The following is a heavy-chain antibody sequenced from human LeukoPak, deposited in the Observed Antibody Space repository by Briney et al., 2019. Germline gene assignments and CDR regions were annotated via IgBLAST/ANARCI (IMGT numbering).Heavy chain of an antibody. CDR1: GDSISSDYY. Sequence: PSETLSLTCAVSGDSISSDYYWAWIRQPPGKGLEWIESIYHSGSTYYNPSLKSRVTMSVDTSKNQFSLKLSSVTAADTAVYYCARSTYSSGWQDFDYWGQGTLVTVSS. D-gene: IGHD6-19*01. J-gene: IGHJ4*02. CDR3: ARSTYSSGWQDFDY. V-gene: IGHV4-38-2*01. CDR2: IYHSGST.